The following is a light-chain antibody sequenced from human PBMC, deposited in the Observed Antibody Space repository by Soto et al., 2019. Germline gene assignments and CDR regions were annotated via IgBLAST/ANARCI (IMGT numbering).Light chain of an antibody. CDR1: SSDVGGYNY. V-gene: IGLV2-14*01. CDR2: DVS. Sequence: QSVLTQAPSVSGSPGQAFXISCTRASSDVGGYNYVSWYQQHPGKAPKLMIYDVSNRPSGVSNRFSGSKSGNTASLTISGLQAEDEADYYCSSYTSSSTLDVFGTGTKVTVL. J-gene: IGLJ1*01. CDR3: SSYTSSSTLDV.